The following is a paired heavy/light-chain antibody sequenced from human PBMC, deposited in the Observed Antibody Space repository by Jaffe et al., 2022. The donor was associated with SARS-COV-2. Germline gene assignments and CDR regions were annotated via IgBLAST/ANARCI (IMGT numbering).Heavy chain of an antibody. CDR3: ARDGSSYYGSGSSLSNLYYYYYMDV. D-gene: IGHD3-10*01. J-gene: IGHJ6*03. CDR2: ISADNDDT. V-gene: IGHV1-18*01. Sequence: QVQLVQSGAEVKKPGASVKVSCKASGYTFTSYGITWVRQAPGQGLEWMGWISADNDDTKYAQKLQGRVTLTTDTSTSTAYMELRSLRSDDTAVYYCARDGSSYYGSGSSLSNLYYYYYMDVWGKGTTVTVSS. CDR1: GYTFTSYG.
Light chain of an antibody. V-gene: IGKV1-9*01. CDR1: QGISSY. CDR2: AAS. J-gene: IGKJ3*01. Sequence: DIQLTQSPSFLSASVGDRVTITCRASQGISSYLAWYQQKPGKAPKLLIYAASTLQNGIPSRFSGSGSGTEFTLTISSLQPEDFATYYCQQLNSYPRTFGPGTKVDIK. CDR3: QQLNSYPRT.